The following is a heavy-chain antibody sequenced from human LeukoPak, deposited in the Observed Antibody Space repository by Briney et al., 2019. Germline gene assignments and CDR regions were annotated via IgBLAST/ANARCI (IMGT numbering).Heavy chain of an antibody. Sequence: PETLSLTCAVYGGSFSGYYWSWIRRPPGKGLEWIGEINHSGSTNYNPSLKSRVTISVDTSKNQFSLKLSSVTAADTAVYYCARPLLRYFDWSSYGMDVWGQGTTVTVSS. CDR3: ARPLLRYFDWSSYGMDV. D-gene: IGHD3-9*01. CDR2: INHSGST. J-gene: IGHJ6*02. CDR1: GGSFSGYY. V-gene: IGHV4-34*01.